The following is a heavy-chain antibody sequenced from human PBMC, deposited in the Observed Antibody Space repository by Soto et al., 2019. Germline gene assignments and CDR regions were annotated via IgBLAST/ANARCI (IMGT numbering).Heavy chain of an antibody. CDR1: GFTFSSYA. V-gene: IGHV3-23*01. Sequence: ESGGGLVQPGGSLRLSCAASGFTFSSYAMSWVRQAPGKGLEWVSAISGSGGSTYYADSVKGRFTISRDNSKNTLYLQMNSLRAEDTAVYYCAKDFGYCSGGSCYYPSGYWGQGTLVTVSS. CDR2: ISGSGGST. CDR3: AKDFGYCSGGSCYYPSGY. D-gene: IGHD2-15*01. J-gene: IGHJ4*02.